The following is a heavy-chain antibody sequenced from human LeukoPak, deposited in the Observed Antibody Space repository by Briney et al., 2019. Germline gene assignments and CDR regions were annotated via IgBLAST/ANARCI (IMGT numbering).Heavy chain of an antibody. CDR1: GGTFSSYA. J-gene: IGHJ3*02. CDR3: ASQMIVAPKGAFDI. V-gene: IGHV1-69*05. CDR2: IIPIFGTA. D-gene: IGHD3-22*01. Sequence: GASVKVSCKASGGTFSSYAISWVRQAPGQGLEWMGGIIPIFGTANYAQKFQGRVTMTRDMSTSTVYMELSSLRSEDTAVYYCASQMIVAPKGAFDIWGQGTMVTVSS.